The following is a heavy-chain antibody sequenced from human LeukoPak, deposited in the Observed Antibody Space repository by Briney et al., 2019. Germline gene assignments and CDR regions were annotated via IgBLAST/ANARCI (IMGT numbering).Heavy chain of an antibody. J-gene: IGHJ5*02. V-gene: IGHV1-2*02. CDR3: ASQLPSQYFDWLTYNWFDP. Sequence: ASVKVSCKASGYTFTGYYMHWVGQAPGQGLEWMGWINPNSGGTNYAQKFQGRVTMTRDTSISTAYMELSRLRSDDTAVYYCASQLPSQYFDWLTYNWFDPWGQGTLVTVSS. D-gene: IGHD3-9*01. CDR2: INPNSGGT. CDR1: GYTFTGYY.